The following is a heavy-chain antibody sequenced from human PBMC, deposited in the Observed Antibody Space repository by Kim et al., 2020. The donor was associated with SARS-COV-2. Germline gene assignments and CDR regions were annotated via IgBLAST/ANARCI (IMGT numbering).Heavy chain of an antibody. V-gene: IGHV3-53*04. D-gene: IGHD2-15*01. J-gene: IGHJ6*02. Sequence: GGSLRLSCAASGFIVSSNYMSWVRQAPGEGLEWVSIIYSGGSTYYADSVKGRFTISRHNSKNTLYLQMSSLRAEDTAVYYCARGQYSSYLYGMDVWGQGTTVTVSS. CDR1: GFIVSSNY. CDR3: ARGQYSSYLYGMDV. CDR2: IYSGGST.